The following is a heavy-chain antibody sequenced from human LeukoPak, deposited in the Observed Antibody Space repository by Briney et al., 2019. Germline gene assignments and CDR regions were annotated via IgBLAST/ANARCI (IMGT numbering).Heavy chain of an antibody. D-gene: IGHD3-10*01. CDR1: GGSISSYY. Sequence: PSETLSLTCTVSGGSISSYYWSWIRQPPGKGLEWIGEINHSGSTNYNPSLKSRVTISVDTSKNQFSLKLSSVTAADTAVYYCASLAPMAFYYYYGMDVWAKGPRSPSP. CDR3: ASLAPMAFYYYYGMDV. V-gene: IGHV4-34*01. J-gene: IGHJ6*02. CDR2: INHSGST.